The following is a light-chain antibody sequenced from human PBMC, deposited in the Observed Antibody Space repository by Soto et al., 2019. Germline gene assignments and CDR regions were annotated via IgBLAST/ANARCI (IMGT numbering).Light chain of an antibody. CDR2: GAS. CDR1: QTIDTN. V-gene: IGKV3-15*01. Sequence: EIVMTQSPGTLSVSPGERATLSCRASQTIDTNLAWYQQKPGQAPRLLIFGASTRATGIPARFSGSGSGTEFSLTITSLQSEDFALYYCQQYNNRPPWRFGQGTKVEVK. CDR3: QQYNNRPPWR. J-gene: IGKJ1*01.